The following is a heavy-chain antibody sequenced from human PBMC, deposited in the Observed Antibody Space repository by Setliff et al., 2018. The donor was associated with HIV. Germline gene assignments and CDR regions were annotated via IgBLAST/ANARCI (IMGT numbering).Heavy chain of an antibody. CDR3: TTKPPAADFQH. CDR2: IKSKTDGGTT. Sequence: GGSLRLSCAASGFTFSNAWMNWVRQAPGKGLEWVGRIKSKTDGGTTDYAAPVKGRFTISGDDSKNTLYLQMNSLKTEDTAIYYCTTKPPAADFQHWGQGTLVTVSS. CDR1: GFTFSNAW. V-gene: IGHV3-15*07. D-gene: IGHD2-2*01. J-gene: IGHJ1*01.